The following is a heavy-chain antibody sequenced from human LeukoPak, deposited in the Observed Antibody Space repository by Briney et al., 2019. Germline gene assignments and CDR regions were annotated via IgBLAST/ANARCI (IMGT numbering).Heavy chain of an antibody. CDR3: ATERDYGGNSGFDY. J-gene: IGHJ4*02. CDR1: GYTLTELS. D-gene: IGHD4-23*01. CDR2: FDPEEGET. V-gene: IGHV1-24*01. Sequence: GASVKVSCKVSGYTLTELSMHWVRQAPGKGLEWMGGFDPEEGETIYAQKFQGRVTMTEDTSTDTAYMELSSLRSEDTAVYYCATERDYGGNSGFDYWGQGTLVTVSS.